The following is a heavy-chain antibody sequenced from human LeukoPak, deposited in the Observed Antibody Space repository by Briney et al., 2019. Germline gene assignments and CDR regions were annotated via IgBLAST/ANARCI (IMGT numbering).Heavy chain of an antibody. J-gene: IGHJ4*02. D-gene: IGHD5-24*01. CDR1: GYTFTSYD. CDR3: ARSRRAGYNVFYFDS. CDR2: MNSNSGNT. Sequence: ASVKVSCKASGYTFTSYDINWVRQATGQGREWMGWMNSNSGNTGYAQKFQGRVTMTRNTSISTAYMELSSLRSEDTAVYFCARSRRAGYNVFYFDSWGQGTLVTVSS. V-gene: IGHV1-8*01.